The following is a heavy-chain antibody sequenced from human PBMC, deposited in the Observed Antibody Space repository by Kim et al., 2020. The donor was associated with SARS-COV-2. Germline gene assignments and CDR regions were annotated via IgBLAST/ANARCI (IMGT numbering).Heavy chain of an antibody. CDR2: ISAYNGNT. D-gene: IGHD2-2*01. Sequence: ASVKVSCKASGYTFTSYGISWVRQAPGQGLEWMGWISAYNGNTNYAQKLQGRVTMTTDTSTSTAYMELRSLRSDDTAVYYCARILPQSSSTSWGWFDPWGQGTLVTVSS. CDR3: ARILPQSSSTSWGWFDP. CDR1: GYTFTSYG. J-gene: IGHJ5*02. V-gene: IGHV1-18*04.